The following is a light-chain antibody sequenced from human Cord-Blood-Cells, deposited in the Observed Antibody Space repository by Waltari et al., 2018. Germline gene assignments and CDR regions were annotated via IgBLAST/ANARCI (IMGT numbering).Light chain of an antibody. V-gene: IGKV3-11*01. J-gene: IGKJ1*01. Sequence: EMVLPPPPATLSLSPGERATLSCRTSKSVSSYLAWYQQQPGQAPRLLISDAANRATGIPARFSGSGSGADFTLTISSLEHEDFAVYYCQQRSNWSWTFGQGTKVEIK. CDR3: QQRSNWSWT. CDR2: DAA. CDR1: KSVSSY.